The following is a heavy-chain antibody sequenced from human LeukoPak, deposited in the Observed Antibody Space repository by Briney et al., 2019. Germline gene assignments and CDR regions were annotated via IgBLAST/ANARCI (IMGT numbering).Heavy chain of an antibody. CDR1: GFTFSSYA. Sequence: GGSLRLFCAASGFTFSSYAMSWVRQAPGKGLEWVSAISGSGGSTYYADSVKGRFTISRDNSKNTLYLQMNSLRAEDTAIYYCAKGPYGGNSFYFDYWGQGTLVTVSS. V-gene: IGHV3-23*01. CDR3: AKGPYGGNSFYFDY. CDR2: ISGSGGST. D-gene: IGHD4-23*01. J-gene: IGHJ4*02.